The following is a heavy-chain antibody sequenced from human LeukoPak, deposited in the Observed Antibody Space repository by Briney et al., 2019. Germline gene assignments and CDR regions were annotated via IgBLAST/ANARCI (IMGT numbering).Heavy chain of an antibody. D-gene: IGHD3-10*01. CDR2: ISGSGGST. CDR3: AKPGAYGSGSYTEN. V-gene: IGHV3-23*01. J-gene: IGHJ4*02. Sequence: GGSLRLSCAASGSTFSSYAMSWVRQAPGKGLEWVSAISGSGGSTYYADSVKGRFTISRDNSKNTLYLQMNSLRAEDTAVYYCAKPGAYGSGSYTENWGQGTQVTVSS. CDR1: GSTFSSYA.